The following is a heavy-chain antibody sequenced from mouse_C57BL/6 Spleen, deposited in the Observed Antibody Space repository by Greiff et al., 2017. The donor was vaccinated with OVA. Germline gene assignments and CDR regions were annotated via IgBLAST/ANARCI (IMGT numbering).Heavy chain of an antibody. CDR2: INPANGGT. CDR3: ARSYYCYGMDY. CDR1: GYTFTGYW. J-gene: IGHJ4*01. Sequence: VQLQQPGTELVKPGASVKLSCKASGYTFTGYWMHWVKQRPGQGLEWIGIINPANGGTTYNEKFKSKATLTVDKSSNTAYMQLSSLTSEDSAVYYCARSYYCYGMDYWGQGTSVTVSS. V-gene: IGHV1-53*01. D-gene: IGHD2-12*01.